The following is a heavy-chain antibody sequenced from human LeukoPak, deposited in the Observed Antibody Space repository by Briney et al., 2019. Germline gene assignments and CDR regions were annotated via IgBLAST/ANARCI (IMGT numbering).Heavy chain of an antibody. Sequence: GGSLRLSCAASGFTFSNAWMNWVRQAPGKGLEWVGRIQSKTDGGTTDYAAPVKGRFTISRDDSKNTLYLQMNSLKTEDTAVYYCTTLFEDWGQGTLVTVSS. J-gene: IGHJ4*02. CDR1: GFTFSNAW. CDR3: TTLFED. D-gene: IGHD3-10*02. CDR2: IQSKTDGGTT. V-gene: IGHV3-15*01.